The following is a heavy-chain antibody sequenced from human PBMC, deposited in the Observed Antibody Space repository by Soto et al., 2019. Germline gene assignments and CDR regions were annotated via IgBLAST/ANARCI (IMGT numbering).Heavy chain of an antibody. CDR1: HEIFNTNW. D-gene: IGHD1-26*01. Sequence: GESLKISCQTSHEIFNTNWITWVRQMPGRGLEWVGRIDPSDSYTTYNPPLKGHVILSVDKSMNTAYVQWTSLRASDTAMYFCGRDFGSGHADVWGQGTLVTVSS. CDR2: IDPSDSYT. V-gene: IGHV5-10-1*01. CDR3: GRDFGSGHADV. J-gene: IGHJ1*01.